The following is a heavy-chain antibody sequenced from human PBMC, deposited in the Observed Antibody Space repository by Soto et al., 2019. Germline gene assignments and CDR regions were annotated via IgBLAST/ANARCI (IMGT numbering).Heavy chain of an antibody. CDR3: ARQGTPYNWFDS. CDR2: ISSGGETV. D-gene: IGHD3-10*01. J-gene: IGHJ5*01. CDR1: GFIFSSFE. Sequence: GGSLRLSCAASGFIFSSFEMNWIRQAPGKGLEWISYISSGGETVRYADAVKGRFTISRDNTKNSLYLQLNSLRAEDTAIYYCARQGTPYNWFDSWGQGVLVTVSS. V-gene: IGHV3-48*03.